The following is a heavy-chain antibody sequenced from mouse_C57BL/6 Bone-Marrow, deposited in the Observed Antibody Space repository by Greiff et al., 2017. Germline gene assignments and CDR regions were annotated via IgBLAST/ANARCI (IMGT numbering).Heavy chain of an antibody. CDR3: TTSIYYGNPYYFDY. CDR2: IDPENGDT. V-gene: IGHV14-4*01. Sequence: VQLQQSGAELVRPGASVKLSCTASGFNIKDDYMPWVKQRPEQGLEWIGWIDPENGDTEYASKFQGKATITADTSSNTAYLQLSSLTSEDTAVYYCTTSIYYGNPYYFDYWGQGTTLTVSS. CDR1: GFNIKDDY. D-gene: IGHD2-1*01. J-gene: IGHJ2*01.